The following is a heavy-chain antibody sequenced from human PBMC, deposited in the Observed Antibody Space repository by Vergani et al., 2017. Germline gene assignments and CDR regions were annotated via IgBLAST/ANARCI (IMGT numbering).Heavy chain of an antibody. J-gene: IGHJ3*02. CDR1: GGSLSSGSYY. Sequence: QVQLQESGPGLLKPSQTLSLTCTVSGGSLSSGSYYWSWVRQRPGKGLEWIGYSYNSGSTYYNPSLKSRVTISVDASKNPFSLKLSSVTAADTAVYYCASQDDHNGNPGAFDIWGQGTKVTVSS. CDR3: ASQDDHNGNPGAFDI. D-gene: IGHD4-23*01. CDR2: SYNSGST. V-gene: IGHV4-31*03.